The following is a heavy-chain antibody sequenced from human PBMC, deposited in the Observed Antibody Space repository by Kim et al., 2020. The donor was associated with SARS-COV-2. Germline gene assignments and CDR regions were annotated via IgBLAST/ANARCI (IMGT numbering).Heavy chain of an antibody. D-gene: IGHD6-19*01. V-gene: IGHV7-4-1*02. CDR2: TNTNTGNP. CDR3: ARGAEQWLVLSRVVDP. Sequence: ASVKVSCKASGYTFTSYAMNWVRQAPGQGLEWMGWTNTNTGNPTYAQGFTGRFVFSLDTSVSTAYLQISSLKAEDTAVYYCARGAEQWLVLSRVVDPWGQGTLVTVSS. CDR1: GYTFTSYA. J-gene: IGHJ5*02.